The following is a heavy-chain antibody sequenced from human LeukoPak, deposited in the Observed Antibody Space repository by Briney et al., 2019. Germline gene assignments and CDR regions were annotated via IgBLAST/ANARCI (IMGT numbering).Heavy chain of an antibody. CDR1: GGSFSGYY. J-gene: IGHJ4*02. Sequence: PSETLSLTCAVYGGSFSGYYWSWIRQPPGKGLEWIGEINHSGSTNYNPSLKSRVTISVDTSKNQFSLKLSSVTAADTAVYYCARGKDYYDSSGYYPIDYWGQGTLVTVSS. CDR3: ARGKDYYDSSGYYPIDY. CDR2: INHSGST. V-gene: IGHV4-34*01. D-gene: IGHD3-22*01.